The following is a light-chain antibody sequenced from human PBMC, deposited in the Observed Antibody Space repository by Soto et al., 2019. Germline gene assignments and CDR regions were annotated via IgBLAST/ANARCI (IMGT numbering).Light chain of an antibody. CDR3: SSYTSNNTPV. Sequence: QSVLTQPASVSGSPGQSITISCTGNSSDVGGYNYVSWYQQHPGKAPKLMISEVSNRPSGVSDRFSGAKSGNTASLTISGLQAEDEADYYCSSYTSNNTPVFGGGTKLPVL. V-gene: IGLV2-14*01. CDR2: EVS. CDR1: SSDVGGYNY. J-gene: IGLJ2*01.